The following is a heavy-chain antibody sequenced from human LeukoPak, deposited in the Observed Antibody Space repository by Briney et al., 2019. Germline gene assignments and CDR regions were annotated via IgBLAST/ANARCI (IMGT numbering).Heavy chain of an antibody. CDR3: ARAVGGGWFLR. V-gene: IGHV4-59*01. CDR1: GGSISSYY. D-gene: IGHD6-19*01. Sequence: SETLSLTCTVSGGSISSYYWSWIRQPPGKGLEWIGYIYYSGGTNYNPSLKSRVTISVDTSKNQFSLKLSSVTAADTAVYYCARAVGGGWFLRWGQGTMVTVSS. J-gene: IGHJ3*01. CDR2: IYYSGGT.